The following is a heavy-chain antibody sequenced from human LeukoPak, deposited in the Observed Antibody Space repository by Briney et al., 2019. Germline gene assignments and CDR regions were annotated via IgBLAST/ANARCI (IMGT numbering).Heavy chain of an antibody. D-gene: IGHD6-19*01. CDR1: GGSISSYY. CDR3: ARDRIAVAGTVVDY. J-gene: IGHJ4*02. V-gene: IGHV4-59*12. CDR2: IYYSGST. Sequence: SETLSLTCTVSGGSISSYYWSWIRQPPGKGLEWIGYIYYSGSTNYNPSLKSRVTISVDTSKNQFSLKLSSVTAADTAVYYCARDRIAVAGTVVDYWGQGTLVTVSS.